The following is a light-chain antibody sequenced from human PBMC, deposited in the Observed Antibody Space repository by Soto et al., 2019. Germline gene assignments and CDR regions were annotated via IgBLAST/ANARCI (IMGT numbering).Light chain of an antibody. J-gene: IGKJ1*01. CDR1: QTISRNY. CDR3: QQYDNWPRT. CDR2: GAS. V-gene: IGKV3-20*01. Sequence: EFVLTQSPGTLSLSPGERATVSCRASQTISRNYLAWYQKKPGQAPRLLIYGASTRATGIPDRFTGSGSGTDFTLTISSLQSEDFAVYYCQQYDNWPRTFGQGTKVDIK.